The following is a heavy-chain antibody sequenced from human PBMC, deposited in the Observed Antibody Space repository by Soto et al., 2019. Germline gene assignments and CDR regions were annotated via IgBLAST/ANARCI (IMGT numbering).Heavy chain of an antibody. Sequence: QVQLVESGGGVVQPGRSLRLSCAASGFTFSSYGMHWVRQAPGKGLEWVAVISYDGSNKYYADSVKGRFTISRDNSKNTLYLQMNSLRAEDTAVYYCAKDALWIFGSLSYYYGMDVWGQGTTVTVSS. CDR1: GFTFSSYG. V-gene: IGHV3-30*18. CDR2: ISYDGSNK. CDR3: AKDALWIFGSLSYYYGMDV. D-gene: IGHD3-3*01. J-gene: IGHJ6*02.